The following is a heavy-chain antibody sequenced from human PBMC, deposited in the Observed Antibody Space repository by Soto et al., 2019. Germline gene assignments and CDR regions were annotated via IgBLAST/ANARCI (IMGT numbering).Heavy chain of an antibody. CDR3: AKTRITSTAATFDH. D-gene: IGHD1-20*01. V-gene: IGHV4-59*01. CDR2: MSYSGSS. CDR1: GCSLSTYC. Sequence: XETRSLPCTVAGCSLSTYCRSWIRQPPGKGLDWIVYMSYSGSSNYNPSLKSRVTMSVDTSKNQVSLKLSSVTAADTAVYYCAKTRITSTAATFDHWGQGTLVTVSS. J-gene: IGHJ5*02.